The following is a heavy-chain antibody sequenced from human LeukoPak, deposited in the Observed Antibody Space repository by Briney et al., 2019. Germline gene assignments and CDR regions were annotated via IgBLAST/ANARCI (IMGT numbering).Heavy chain of an antibody. CDR2: IRNKANGGTA. CDR3: SRAYSTGWLGINDY. V-gene: IGHV3-49*04. D-gene: IGHD6-19*01. J-gene: IGHJ4*02. Sequence: GRSLRLSCTASGFSFSDYAMTWVRQAPGKGLEWVGFIRNKANGGTADYAASVKGRFTISRDDSKTIAYLQMNSLKTEDTAVYYCSRAYSTGWLGINDYWGQGALVTGSS. CDR1: GFSFSDYA.